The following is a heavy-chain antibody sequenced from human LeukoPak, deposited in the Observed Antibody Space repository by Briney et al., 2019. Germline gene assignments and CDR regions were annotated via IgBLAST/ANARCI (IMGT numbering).Heavy chain of an antibody. V-gene: IGHV1-2*02. CDR2: INPNSGGT. CDR1: GYTFTGYY. J-gene: IGHJ3*02. Sequence: ASVKVSCKAPGYTFTGYYMHWVRQAPGQGLEWMGWINPNSGGTNYAQKFQGRVTMTRDTSISTAYMELSRLRSDDTAVYYCARVCGGDCYHYDAFDIWGQGTMVTVSS. D-gene: IGHD2-21*02. CDR3: ARVCGGDCYHYDAFDI.